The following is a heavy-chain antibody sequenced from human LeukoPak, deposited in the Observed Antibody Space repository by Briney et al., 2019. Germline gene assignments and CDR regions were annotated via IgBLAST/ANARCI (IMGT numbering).Heavy chain of an antibody. CDR1: GGSFSGYY. CDR2: IYTSGST. Sequence: SETLSLTCAVYGGSFSGYYWSWIRQPAGKGLEWIGHIYTSGSTKYNPSLKGRVTMSVDTSKNQFSLNLSSVTAADTAVYYCARDHEDIVATIWGEGLNIWGQGTVVTVSS. J-gene: IGHJ3*02. D-gene: IGHD5-12*01. CDR3: ARDHEDIVATIWGEGLNI. V-gene: IGHV4-4*07.